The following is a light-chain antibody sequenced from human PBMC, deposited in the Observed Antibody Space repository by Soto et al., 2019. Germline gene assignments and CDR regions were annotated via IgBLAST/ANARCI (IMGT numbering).Light chain of an antibody. CDR2: EVS. Sequence: QSALPQPASVSGSPGQSITISRTGTTSDVGGYNYVSWYQQHPGKAPKLMIYEVSNRPSGVSNRFSGSKSGNTASLTISGLQAEDEADYYCSSYTSSSTYVFGTGTKVTVL. CDR1: TSDVGGYNY. V-gene: IGLV2-14*01. CDR3: SSYTSSSTYV. J-gene: IGLJ1*01.